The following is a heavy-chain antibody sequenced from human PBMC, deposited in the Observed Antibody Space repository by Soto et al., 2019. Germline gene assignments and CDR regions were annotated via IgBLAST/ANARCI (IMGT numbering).Heavy chain of an antibody. V-gene: IGHV3-48*03. J-gene: IGHJ3*02. Sequence: EVQLVESGGGLVQPGGSLRLSCTGSGFTLSSYEMNWVRQAPGKGLEWVSYISNSGSTTYYADSVKGRFTISRDNAKNSLYLQMNSLRAEDTAVYYCARVEHYIVAFDIWGQGTMVTVSS. D-gene: IGHD2-15*01. CDR1: GFTLSSYE. CDR3: ARVEHYIVAFDI. CDR2: ISNSGSTT.